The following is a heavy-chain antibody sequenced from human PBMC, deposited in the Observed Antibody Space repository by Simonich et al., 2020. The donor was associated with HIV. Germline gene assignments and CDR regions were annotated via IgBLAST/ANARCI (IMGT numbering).Heavy chain of an antibody. Sequence: EVQLVQSGAEVKKPGATVKISCRVFGYTFTDYYIHWVQQVPGKGLEWIGLVDPEQDETIYEGKFQGRLTITADTSPDIAYMELSSLRSEDTAVYYCATVGLRDGYNYYWGQGTLITVSS. D-gene: IGHD1-1*01. CDR1: GYTFTDYY. CDR3: ATVGLRDGYNYY. CDR2: VDPEQDET. J-gene: IGHJ4*02. V-gene: IGHV1-69-2*01.